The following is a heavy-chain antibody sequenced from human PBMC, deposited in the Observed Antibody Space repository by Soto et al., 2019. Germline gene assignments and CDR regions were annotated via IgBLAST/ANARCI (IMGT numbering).Heavy chain of an antibody. CDR1: GGTFSSYA. CDR2: IIPIFGTA. J-gene: IGHJ6*02. D-gene: IGHD6-6*01. V-gene: IGHV1-69*01. Sequence: KVSCKASGGTFSSYAISWVRQAPGQGLEWMGGIIPIFGTANYAQKFQGRVTITADESTSTAYVELSSLRSEDTAVYYCARDRPSIAARYYYYGMDVWGQGTTVTVSS. CDR3: ARDRPSIAARYYYYGMDV.